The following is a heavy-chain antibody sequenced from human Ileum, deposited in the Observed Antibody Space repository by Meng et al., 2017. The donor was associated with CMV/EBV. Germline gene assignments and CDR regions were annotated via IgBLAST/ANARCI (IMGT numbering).Heavy chain of an antibody. CDR3: AREDCSSTSCYLGYYYYGMDV. D-gene: IGHD2-2*01. J-gene: IGHJ6*02. CDR2: ISSSSITI. Sequence: GESLKISCAASGFTFSTYSMNWVRQAPGKGLEWISYISSSSITIYYADSVKGRFTISRDNAKNSLFLQMNSLRAEDTAVYYCAREDCSSTSCYLGYYYYGMDVWGQGTTVTVSS. CDR1: GFTFSTYS. V-gene: IGHV3-48*04.